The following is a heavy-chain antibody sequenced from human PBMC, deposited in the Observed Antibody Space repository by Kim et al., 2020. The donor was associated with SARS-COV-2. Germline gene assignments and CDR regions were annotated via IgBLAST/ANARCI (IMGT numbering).Heavy chain of an antibody. V-gene: IGHV4-31*03. CDR1: GGSISSGGYY. D-gene: IGHD2-2*01. CDR2: IYYSGST. J-gene: IGHJ3*02. CDR3: ARATDCSSTSCYFLYAFDI. Sequence: SETLSLTCTVSGGSISSGGYYWSWIRQHPGKGLEWIGYIYYSGSTYYNPSLKSRVTISVDTSKNQFSLKLSSVTAADTAVYYCARATDCSSTSCYFLYAFDIWGQGTMVTVSS.